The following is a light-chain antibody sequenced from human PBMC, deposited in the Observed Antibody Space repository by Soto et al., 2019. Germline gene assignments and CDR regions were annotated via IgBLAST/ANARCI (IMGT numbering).Light chain of an antibody. CDR1: QSISSW. J-gene: IGKJ1*01. Sequence: DIQMTQAPSTLSASFGERVAITCRASQSISSWLAWYQQKPGKAPKLLIFDASSLESGTPSRFSGRRSGTQFTLTINGLQPDDFATYYRQQFAISTTFGQGTKVDIK. CDR3: QQFAISTT. CDR2: DAS. V-gene: IGKV1-5*01.